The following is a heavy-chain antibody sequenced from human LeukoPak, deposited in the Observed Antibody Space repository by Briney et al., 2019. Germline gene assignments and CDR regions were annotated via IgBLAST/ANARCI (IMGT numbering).Heavy chain of an antibody. Sequence: GGSLRLSCAASGFTFSSYSMNWVRQAPGKGLEWVSSITSSSSYIYYADSVKGRFSISRDNAKNSLYLQMNSLRAEDTAVYYCARVGLRYFDWSYFDYWGQGTLVTVSS. CDR1: GFTFSSYS. J-gene: IGHJ4*02. V-gene: IGHV3-21*01. CDR2: ITSSSSYI. CDR3: ARVGLRYFDWSYFDY. D-gene: IGHD3-9*01.